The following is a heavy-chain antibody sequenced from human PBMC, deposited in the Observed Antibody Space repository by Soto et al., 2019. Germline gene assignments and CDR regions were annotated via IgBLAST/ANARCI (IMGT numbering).Heavy chain of an antibody. D-gene: IGHD4-17*01. CDR2: ISYHGSIK. CDR1: GFIFSTSG. V-gene: IGHV3-30*18. CDR3: AKARKVYGAMGWFDP. J-gene: IGHJ5*02. Sequence: GGSLRLSCAASGFIFSTSGMHWVRQSPGRGLEWVAVISYHGSIKYYADSVKGRFTISRDNSKNTLYLEMNSLRTDDTAVYYCAKARKVYGAMGWFDPWGQGTLVTVSS.